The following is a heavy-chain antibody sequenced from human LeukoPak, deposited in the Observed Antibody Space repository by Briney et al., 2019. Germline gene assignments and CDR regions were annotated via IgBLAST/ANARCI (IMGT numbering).Heavy chain of an antibody. D-gene: IGHD1-1*01. CDR3: ARDRLQLQS. V-gene: IGHV4-59*01. J-gene: IGHJ5*02. Sequence: SETLSLTCTVSGGSINNYYWSWIRQPPGKGLEWIGYIHYSGSTNYNPSLKSRVTISVDTSKNQFSLKLSSVTAADTAVYYCARDRLQLQSWGQGTLVTVSS. CDR1: GGSINNYY. CDR2: IHYSGST.